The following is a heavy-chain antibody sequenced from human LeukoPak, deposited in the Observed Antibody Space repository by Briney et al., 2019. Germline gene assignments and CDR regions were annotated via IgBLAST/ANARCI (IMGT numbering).Heavy chain of an antibody. V-gene: IGHV5-51*01. CDR3: ARSYYYDSSGYYYLKPYDAFDI. J-gene: IGHJ3*02. CDR1: GYNFATYW. Sequence: GESLKISCKTSGYNFATYWIGWVRQMPGKGLEWMGIIYPSDSDTRYSPSFQGQVTISVDKSINTAYLQWSSLKASDTAMYYCARSYYYDSSGYYYLKPYDAFDIWGQGTMVTVSS. D-gene: IGHD3-22*01. CDR2: IYPSDSDT.